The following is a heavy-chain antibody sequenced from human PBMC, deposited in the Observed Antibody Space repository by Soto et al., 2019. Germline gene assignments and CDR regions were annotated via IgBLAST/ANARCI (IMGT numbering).Heavy chain of an antibody. Sequence: GSLRLSCAASGFTFSSYWMHWVRQAPGKGLVWVSRINSDGSSTSYADSVKGRFTISRDNAKNTLYLQMNSLRAEDTAVYYCARVGYCSSTSCPLFDYWGQGTLVTVPQ. CDR1: GFTFSSYW. CDR3: ARVGYCSSTSCPLFDY. D-gene: IGHD2-2*01. J-gene: IGHJ4*02. CDR2: INSDGSST. V-gene: IGHV3-74*01.